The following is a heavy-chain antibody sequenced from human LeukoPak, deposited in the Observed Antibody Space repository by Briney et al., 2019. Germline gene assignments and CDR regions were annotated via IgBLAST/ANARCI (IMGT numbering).Heavy chain of an antibody. D-gene: IGHD3-16*01. V-gene: IGHV1-46*01. CDR3: ARGVPFLGGSQDAFDI. CDR2: INPCGGST. CDR1: GYTFTSYY. J-gene: IGHJ3*02. Sequence: ASVKVSCKASGYTFTSYYMHWVRQAPGQGLEWMGIINPCGGSTSYAQKFQGRVTMTRDTSTSTVYMELSSLRSEDTAVYYCARGVPFLGGSQDAFDIWGQGTMVTVSS.